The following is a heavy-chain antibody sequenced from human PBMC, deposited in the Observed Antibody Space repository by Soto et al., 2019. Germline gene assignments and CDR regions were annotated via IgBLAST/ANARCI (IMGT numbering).Heavy chain of an antibody. CDR2: IYYSGST. D-gene: IGHD3-22*01. J-gene: IGHJ4*02. CDR1: GGSVSSGSYY. Sequence: PSETRSLTCTVSGGSVSSGSYYWSWIRQPPGKGLEWIGYIYYSGSTNYNPSLKSRVTISVDTSKNQFSLKLSSVTAADTAVYYCAGGTNYYDSSGLFDYWGQGTLVTVSS. CDR3: AGGTNYYDSSGLFDY. V-gene: IGHV4-61*01.